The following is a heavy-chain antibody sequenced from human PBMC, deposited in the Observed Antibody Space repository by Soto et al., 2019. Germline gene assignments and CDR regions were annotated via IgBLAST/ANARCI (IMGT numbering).Heavy chain of an antibody. D-gene: IGHD3-22*01. J-gene: IGHJ4*02. CDR2: IYPGDSDT. Sequence: PGESLKISCKGSGYTFSTYWIAWVRQMPGKGLEWMGIIYPGDSDTRYSPSFQGQVTLSVDESISTAYLQWSGLKASDTAMYYCARQDYDNSGYYPDYWGQGTLVTVSS. CDR1: GYTFSTYW. V-gene: IGHV5-51*01. CDR3: ARQDYDNSGYYPDY.